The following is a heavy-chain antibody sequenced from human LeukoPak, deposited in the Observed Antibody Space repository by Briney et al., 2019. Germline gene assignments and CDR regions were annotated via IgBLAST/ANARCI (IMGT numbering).Heavy chain of an antibody. CDR1: GYTFTSYA. CDR3: ARGASRSFDY. Sequence: ASVKVSCKASGYTFTSYAMHWVRQAPGQRLEWMGWINAGNGNTKYSQEFQGRVTMTRSTSINTAYMELSSLRSEDTAVYYCARGASRSFDYWGQGTLVAVSS. V-gene: IGHV1-3*03. CDR2: INAGNGNT. J-gene: IGHJ4*02.